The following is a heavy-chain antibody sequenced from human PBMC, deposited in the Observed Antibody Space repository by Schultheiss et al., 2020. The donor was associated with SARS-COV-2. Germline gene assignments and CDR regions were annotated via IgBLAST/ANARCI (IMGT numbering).Heavy chain of an antibody. CDR2: ISYDGTTA. CDR3: ARDRVVATIRGTNYYYYGMDV. J-gene: IGHJ6*02. CDR1: GFTFSSYA. D-gene: IGHD5-12*01. Sequence: GGSLRLSCAASGFTFSSYAMHWVRQAPGKGLEWVAIISYDGTTAYNADTVKGRFTISRDNAKNSLYLQMNSLRAEDTAVYYCARDRVVATIRGTNYYYYGMDVWGQGTTVTVSS. V-gene: IGHV3-30-3*01.